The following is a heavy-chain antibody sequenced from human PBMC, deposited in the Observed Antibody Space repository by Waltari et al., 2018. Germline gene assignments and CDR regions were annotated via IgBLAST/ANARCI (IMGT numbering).Heavy chain of an antibody. CDR2: IYYSGST. CDR1: GGSISSSRYY. CDR3: ARQHGWLKWFDP. J-gene: IGHJ5*02. D-gene: IGHD6-19*01. Sequence: QLQLQESGPGLVKPSETLSLTCTVSGGSISSSRYYWGWIRQPPGKGLEWIGSIYYSGSTYYNPSLKSRVTISVDTSKNQFSLKLSSVTAADTAVYYWARQHGWLKWFDPWGQGTLVTVSS. V-gene: IGHV4-39*01.